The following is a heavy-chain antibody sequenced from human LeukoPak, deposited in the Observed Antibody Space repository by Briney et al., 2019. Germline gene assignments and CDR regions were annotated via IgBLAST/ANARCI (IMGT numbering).Heavy chain of an antibody. CDR3: ASRIAVSKFDY. D-gene: IGHD6-19*01. CDR2: INDSGST. J-gene: IGHJ4*02. V-gene: IGHV4-34*01. Sequence: SETLSLTCAVYGGSFSGHYWSWIRQPPGKGLEWIGEINDSGSTNYNPSLKSRVTISIDTSKNQFSLKLSSVTAADTAVYYCASRIAVSKFDYWGQGTLVTVSS. CDR1: GGSFSGHY.